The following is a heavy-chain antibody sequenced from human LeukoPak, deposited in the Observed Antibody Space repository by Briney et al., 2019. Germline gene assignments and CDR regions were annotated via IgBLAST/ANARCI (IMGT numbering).Heavy chain of an antibody. CDR3: ARVGGVVVPAAIPPYYYGMDV. D-gene: IGHD2-2*01. CDR2: IYYSGST. CDR1: GGSISSYY. J-gene: IGHJ6*02. V-gene: IGHV4-59*01. Sequence: SETLSLTCTVSGGSISSYYWSRIRQPPGKGLEWIGYIYYSGSTNYNPSLKSRVTISVDTSKNQFSLKLSSVTAADTAVYYCARVGGVVVPAAIPPYYYGMDVWGQGTTVTVSS.